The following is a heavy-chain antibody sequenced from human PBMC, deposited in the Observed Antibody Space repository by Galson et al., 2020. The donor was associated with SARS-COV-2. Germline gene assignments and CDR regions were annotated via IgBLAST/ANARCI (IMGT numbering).Heavy chain of an antibody. CDR3: TFRMDV. V-gene: IGHV3-15*01. CDR1: GFTFSNAW. J-gene: IGHJ6*02. Sequence: GESLKISCAASGFTFSNAWMCWVRQAPGKGLEWIGRIKTKADGGTTDYATPVKGRFTISRDGSKNTLYLQLNSLKTEDAAVYYCTFRMDVWGQGTTVTVSS. CDR2: IKTKADGGTT.